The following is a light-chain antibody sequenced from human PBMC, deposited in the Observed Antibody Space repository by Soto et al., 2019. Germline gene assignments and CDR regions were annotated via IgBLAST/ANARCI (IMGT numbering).Light chain of an antibody. J-gene: IGLJ2*01. V-gene: IGLV2-14*03. CDR2: DVT. CDR1: RSDIGTYDL. CDR3: TSYTTSSTVV. Sequence: QSALTQPASVSGSLGQSITISCTGTRSDIGTYDLVSWYQQHPGKAPQLMIYDVTNRPSGVSNRFSDSKSGNTASLTISGLQAEDEADYYCTSYTTSSTVVIGGGTKLTVL.